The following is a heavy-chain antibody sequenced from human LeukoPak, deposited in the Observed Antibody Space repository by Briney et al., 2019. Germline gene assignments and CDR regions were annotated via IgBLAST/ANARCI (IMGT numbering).Heavy chain of an antibody. D-gene: IGHD1-26*01. J-gene: IGHJ5*02. V-gene: IGHV1-8*01. Sequence: GASVKVSCKTSGYSFTNYDINWVRQATGQGLEWMGWMNPNSGNTGYAQKFQGRVTMTRNTSISTAYMELSSLRSEDTAVYYCARQAARGSYYRWFDPWGQGTLVTVSS. CDR2: MNPNSGNT. CDR3: ARQAARGSYYRWFDP. CDR1: GYSFTNYD.